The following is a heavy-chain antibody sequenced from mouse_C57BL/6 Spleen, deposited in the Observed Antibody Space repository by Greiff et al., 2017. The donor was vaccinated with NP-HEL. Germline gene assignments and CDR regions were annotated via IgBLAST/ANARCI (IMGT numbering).Heavy chain of an antibody. J-gene: IGHJ4*01. Sequence: QVQLPPSVADLMKPGASVKLSCKATGYTFTGYWIEWVKQRPGHGLEWIGEILPGSGSTNYNEKFKGKATFTADTSSNTAYMQLSSLTTEDSAIYYCARGDYTLTDYYAMDYWGQRTSVTVSS. CDR3: ARGDYTLTDYYAMDY. V-gene: IGHV1-9*01. CDR2: ILPGSGST. CDR1: GYTFTGYW. D-gene: IGHD2-12*01.